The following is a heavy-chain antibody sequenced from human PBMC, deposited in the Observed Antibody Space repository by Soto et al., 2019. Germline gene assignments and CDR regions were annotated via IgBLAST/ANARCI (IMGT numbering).Heavy chain of an antibody. V-gene: IGHV1-2*04. J-gene: IGHJ5*02. CDR1: GYTFTGYY. CDR2: INPNSGGT. D-gene: IGHD2-15*01. CDR3: ARGGDLYCSGGSCYSWFDP. Sequence: QVQLVQSGAEVKKPGASVMVSCKASGYTFTGYYMHWVRQAPGQGLEWMGWINPNSGGTNYAQKFQGWVTMTRDTSISTAYMELSRLRSDDTAVYYCARGGDLYCSGGSCYSWFDPWGQGTLVTVSS.